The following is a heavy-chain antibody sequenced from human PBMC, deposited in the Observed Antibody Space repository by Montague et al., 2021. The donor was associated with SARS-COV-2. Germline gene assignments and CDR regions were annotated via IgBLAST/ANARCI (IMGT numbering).Heavy chain of an antibody. CDR2: IYSGGST. CDR3: ARESVGATKDAFDI. CDR1: GFTVSSNY. V-gene: IGHV3-66*01. D-gene: IGHD1-26*01. Sequence: SLRLSCAASGFTVSSNYMSWVRQVPGKGLEWVSVIYSGGSTYYADSVKGRFTISRDNSKNTLYLQMNSLRAEDTAVYYCARESVGATKDAFDIWGQGTMVTVSS. J-gene: IGHJ3*02.